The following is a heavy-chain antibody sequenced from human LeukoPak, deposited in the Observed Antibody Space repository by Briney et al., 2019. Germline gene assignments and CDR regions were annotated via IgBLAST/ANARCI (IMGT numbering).Heavy chain of an antibody. Sequence: PGGSLRLSCAASGFTFSSYSMNWVRQAPGKGLEWVSYISSYSSTIYYADSVKGRFTISRDNANNSLYLQMNSLRDEDTAVYYCARRAFSGSDYWSQGTLVTVSS. CDR2: ISSYSSTI. J-gene: IGHJ4*02. V-gene: IGHV3-48*02. D-gene: IGHD6-25*01. CDR1: GFTFSSYS. CDR3: ARRAFSGSDY.